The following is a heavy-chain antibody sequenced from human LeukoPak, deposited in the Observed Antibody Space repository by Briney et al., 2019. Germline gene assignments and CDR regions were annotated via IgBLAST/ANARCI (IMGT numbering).Heavy chain of an antibody. CDR1: GGSFSGYY. J-gene: IGHJ4*02. CDR2: INHSGST. Sequence: PSETLSLTCAVYGGSFSGYYWSWIRQPPGKGLEWIGEINHSGSTNYNPSLKSRVTIPVDTSKNQFSLKLSSVTAADTAVYYCARGRYVYYYDSSGPPYFDYWGQGTLVTVSS. D-gene: IGHD3-22*01. CDR3: ARGRYVYYYDSSGPPYFDY. V-gene: IGHV4-34*01.